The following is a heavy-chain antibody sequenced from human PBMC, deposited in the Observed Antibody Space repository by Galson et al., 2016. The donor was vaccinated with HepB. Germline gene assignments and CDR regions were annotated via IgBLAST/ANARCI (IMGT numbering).Heavy chain of an antibody. CDR2: IYWDDDR. V-gene: IGHV2-5*02. D-gene: IGHD2-8*01. CDR3: AHFAYCSIFGCPGFRAFDV. CDR1: DFSLSSTGEG. J-gene: IGHJ3*01. Sequence: PALVKPTQTLTLTCTFSDFSLSSTGEGVGWIRQPPGKALEWLAIIYWDDDRKFSPSLKSRLTITKETSKNQVVLTMTNMDPVDTATYYCAHFAYCSIFGCPGFRAFDVWGQGTMVTVSS.